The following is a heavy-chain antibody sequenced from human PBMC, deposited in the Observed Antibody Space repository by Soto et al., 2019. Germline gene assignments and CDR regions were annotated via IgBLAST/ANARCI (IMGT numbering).Heavy chain of an antibody. CDR3: ARNYESSGYPNPYFDY. Sequence: QVQLQESGPGLVKPSQTLSLTCTVSGGSISSGGYYWSWIRQHPGKGLEWIGYIYYSGSTYYNPSLKSRVTISVDTSKNQFSLKLSSGTAADTAVYYCARNYESSGYPNPYFDYWGQGTLVTVSS. J-gene: IGHJ4*02. CDR2: IYYSGST. CDR1: GGSISSGGYY. D-gene: IGHD3-22*01. V-gene: IGHV4-31*03.